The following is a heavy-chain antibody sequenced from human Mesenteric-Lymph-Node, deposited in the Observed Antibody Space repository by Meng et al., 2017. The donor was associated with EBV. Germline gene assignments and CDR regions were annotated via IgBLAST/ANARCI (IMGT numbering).Heavy chain of an antibody. V-gene: IGHV6-1*01. CDR1: GDSVSSNSAA. J-gene: IGHJ4*02. D-gene: IGHD2-2*01. CDR2: TYYMSKWYN. Sequence: VQLEKAGPGLVKPSQTLSLTCDISGDSVSSNSAAWNWIRQSPLRGLEWLGRTYYMSKWYNDYAVSVKSRISINPDTSKNQFSLQLNSVTPEDTAVYYCARATSGFDSWGQGTLVTVSS. CDR3: ARATSGFDS.